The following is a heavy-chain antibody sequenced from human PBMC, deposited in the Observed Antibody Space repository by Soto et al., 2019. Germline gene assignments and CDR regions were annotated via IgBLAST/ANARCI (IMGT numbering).Heavy chain of an antibody. J-gene: IGHJ3*02. CDR1: GFTFSSYG. V-gene: IGHV3-30*18. D-gene: IGHD6-19*01. CDR3: AKDSGGDAYDAFDI. CDR2: ISYDGSNK. Sequence: ESGGGVVQPGRSLRLSCAASGFTFSSYGMHWVRQAPGKGLEWVAVISYDGSNKYYADSVKGRFTIFRDISKNTLYLQMNSLRAEDTAVYYCAKDSGGDAYDAFDIWDQGTMVTVYS.